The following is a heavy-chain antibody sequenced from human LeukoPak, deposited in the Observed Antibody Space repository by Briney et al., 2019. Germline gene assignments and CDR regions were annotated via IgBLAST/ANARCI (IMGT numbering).Heavy chain of an antibody. J-gene: IGHJ4*02. V-gene: IGHV1-2*02. CDR2: INPNSGGA. D-gene: IGHD3-22*01. CDR1: GYTFTGYY. Sequence: ASVKVSCKASGYTFTGYYIHWVRQAPGQGLEWMGWINPNSGGAIYAQKFQGRVTVTRDTSISTAYMELSRLRSDDTAVYYCARTGPYDGSGYYFVGGDYYFDYWGQGTPVTVSS. CDR3: ARTGPYDGSGYYFVGGDYYFDY.